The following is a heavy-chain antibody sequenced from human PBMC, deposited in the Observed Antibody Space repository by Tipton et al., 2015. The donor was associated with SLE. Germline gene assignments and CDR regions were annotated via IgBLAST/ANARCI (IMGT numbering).Heavy chain of an antibody. CDR3: SRAGAVRPPDY. V-gene: IGHV3-48*01. Sequence: SLRLSCSASGFTLSAYNMNWVRQAPGKGLEWVSYISSSSTTIYYAGSVGGRFTVSRDNAKNSLYLQMNNLEAEDTAVYYCSRAGAVRPPDYWGQGTLVNVSS. J-gene: IGHJ4*02. D-gene: IGHD6-6*01. CDR2: ISSSSTTI. CDR1: GFTLSAYN.